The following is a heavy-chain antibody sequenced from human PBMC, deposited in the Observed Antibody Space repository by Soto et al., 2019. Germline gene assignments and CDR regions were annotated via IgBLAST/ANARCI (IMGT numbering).Heavy chain of an antibody. CDR1: EFTFSSYP. CDR2: ISYDGSNQ. Sequence: QVQVVESGGGVVQPGGSLRLSCEASEFTFSSYPMPWVRQAPGKGLEWVTLISYDGSNQYYADSVKGRFTISRDNSKDTLYLQMHSLTSDDTAVYFCARGPITQTSFIDHWGQGTLVTVSS. CDR3: ARGPITQTSFIDH. J-gene: IGHJ4*02. V-gene: IGHV3-30-3*01. D-gene: IGHD1-20*01.